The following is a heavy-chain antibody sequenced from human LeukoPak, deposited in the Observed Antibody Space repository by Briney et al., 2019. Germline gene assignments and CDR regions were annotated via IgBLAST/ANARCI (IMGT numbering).Heavy chain of an antibody. CDR1: GFTFSSYW. J-gene: IGHJ5*02. Sequence: GGSLRLSCAASGFTFSSYWMSWVRQAPGKGLEWVANIKQDGSEKYYVDSVKGRFTISRDNAKNSLYLQMNSLRAEDTAVYYCARGRYYPGYCSSTSCYPNWFDPWGQGTLVTVSS. CDR2: IKQDGSEK. CDR3: ARGRYYPGYCSSTSCYPNWFDP. D-gene: IGHD2-2*03. V-gene: IGHV3-7*01.